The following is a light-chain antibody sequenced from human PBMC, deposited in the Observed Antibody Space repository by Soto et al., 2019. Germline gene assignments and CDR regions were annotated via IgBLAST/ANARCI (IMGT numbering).Light chain of an antibody. V-gene: IGKV3-20*01. Sequence: ETVLTQSPGTLSLSPGERATLSCRASQSVGSSYLSWYQQKPGQAPRLLIYGSSSRATGIPDRFSGSGSGTDFTLTISRLEPEDVATYYCQKYNSAPLTFGGGTKVEIK. CDR3: QKYNSAPLT. J-gene: IGKJ4*01. CDR2: GSS. CDR1: QSVGSSY.